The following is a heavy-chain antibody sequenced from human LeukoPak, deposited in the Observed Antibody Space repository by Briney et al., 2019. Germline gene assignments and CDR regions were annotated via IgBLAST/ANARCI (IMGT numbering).Heavy chain of an antibody. CDR1: GGSISSYY. CDR2: IRNSGST. Sequence: SETLSLTCTVSGGSISSYYWSWIRQSPGKGLEWIGYIRNSGSTNYNPSLKSRVTMSVDTSKNQFSLKLSSVTAADTAVYYCARWAAAGERRENWFDPWGQGTLVTVFS. D-gene: IGHD6-13*01. V-gene: IGHV4-59*01. CDR3: ARWAAAGERRENWFDP. J-gene: IGHJ5*02.